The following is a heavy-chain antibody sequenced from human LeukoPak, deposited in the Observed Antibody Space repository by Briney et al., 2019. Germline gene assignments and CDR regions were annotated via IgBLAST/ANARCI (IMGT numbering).Heavy chain of an antibody. V-gene: IGHV1-2*02. CDR3: ARDYYDSSGYYDY. CDR2: INPNSGGT. Sequence: ASVKVSCKASGYTFTGYYMHWVRQAPGQGLEWMGWINPNSGGTNYAQKFQGRVTMTRDTSISTAYMKLSRLRSDDTAVYYCARDYYDSSGYYDYWGQGTLVTVSS. CDR1: GYTFTGYY. J-gene: IGHJ4*02. D-gene: IGHD3-22*01.